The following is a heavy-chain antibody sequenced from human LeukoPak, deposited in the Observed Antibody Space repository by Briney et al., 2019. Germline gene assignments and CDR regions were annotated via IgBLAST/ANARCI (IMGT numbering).Heavy chain of an antibody. CDR1: GGSTSSYY. CDR2: IYYSGST. CDR3: ARYFGYYGSGSFYNWFDP. D-gene: IGHD3-10*01. V-gene: IGHV4-59*08. J-gene: IGHJ5*02. Sequence: SETLSLTCTVSGGSTSSYYWSWIRQPPGKGLEWIGYIYYSGSTNYNPSLKSRVTISVDTSKNQFSLKLSSVTAADTAVYYCARYFGYYGSGSFYNWFDPWGQGTLVTVSS.